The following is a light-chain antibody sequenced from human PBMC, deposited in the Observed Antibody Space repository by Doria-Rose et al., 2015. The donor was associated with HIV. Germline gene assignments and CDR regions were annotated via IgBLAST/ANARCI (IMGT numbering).Light chain of an antibody. Sequence: EIVLTQSPGTLSLSPGERATLPCRASQSFSSTYLAWYQQKPGQAPSLLIYGGSTRATGIPDRFSASGSGTDFTLTINRLEPEDFALYYCHQYGTSWTFGQGTKVEI. V-gene: IGKV3-20*01. CDR2: GGS. J-gene: IGKJ1*01. CDR3: HQYGTSWT. CDR1: QSFSSTY.